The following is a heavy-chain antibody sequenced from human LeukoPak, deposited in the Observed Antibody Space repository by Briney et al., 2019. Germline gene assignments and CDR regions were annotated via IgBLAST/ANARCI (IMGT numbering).Heavy chain of an antibody. CDR3: ARVASGDYFDY. J-gene: IGHJ4*02. Sequence: GGSLRLSCAASGFTFSSYWMSWVRQAPGKGLEWVANIKQDGSEKYYVDSVKGRFTTSRDNAKNSLYLQMNSLRAEDTAVYYCARVASGDYFDYWGQGTLVTVSS. V-gene: IGHV3-7*01. CDR2: IKQDGSEK. D-gene: IGHD2-8*02. CDR1: GFTFSSYW.